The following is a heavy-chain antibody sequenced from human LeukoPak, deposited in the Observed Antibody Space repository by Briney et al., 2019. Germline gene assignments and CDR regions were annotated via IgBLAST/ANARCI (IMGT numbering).Heavy chain of an antibody. CDR1: GGSVSSSNW. CDR2: IYHSGST. Sequence: SETLSLTCAVSGGSVSSSNWWSWVRQPPGKGLEWIGEIYHSGSTNYNPSLKSRVTISVDKSKNQFSLKLSSVTAADTAVYYCASAWFEESLGGWFDPWGQGTLVTVSS. CDR3: ASAWFEESLGGWFDP. V-gene: IGHV4-4*02. D-gene: IGHD3-10*01. J-gene: IGHJ5*02.